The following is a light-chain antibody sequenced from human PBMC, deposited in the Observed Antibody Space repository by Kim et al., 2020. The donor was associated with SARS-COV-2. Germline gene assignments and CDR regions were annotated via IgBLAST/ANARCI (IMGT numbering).Light chain of an antibody. CDR3: QQRSNWPPWT. Sequence: SPRRRAPIYRRASQRVRSYLAWYKQNHGQAPRLLIYDASNRASGIPVRFSGSWSGTDFTLTISSLEPEDFAVYYCQQRSNWPPWTFGQGTKVDIK. CDR1: QRVRSY. J-gene: IGKJ1*01. CDR2: DAS. V-gene: IGKV3-11*01.